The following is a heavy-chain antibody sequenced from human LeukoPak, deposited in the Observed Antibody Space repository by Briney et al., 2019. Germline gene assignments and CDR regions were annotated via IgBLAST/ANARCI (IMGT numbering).Heavy chain of an antibody. D-gene: IGHD3-3*01. V-gene: IGHV1-69*01. CDR2: IIPIFGTA. Sequence: SVKVSCKASGGTFSSYAISWVRQAPGQGLEWMGGIIPIFGTANYAQKFQGRVTITADESTSTAYMELSSLRSEDTAVYYCAGRDRFGVVIIRNAFDIWGQGTMVTVSS. CDR1: GGTFSSYA. CDR3: AGRDRFGVVIIRNAFDI. J-gene: IGHJ3*02.